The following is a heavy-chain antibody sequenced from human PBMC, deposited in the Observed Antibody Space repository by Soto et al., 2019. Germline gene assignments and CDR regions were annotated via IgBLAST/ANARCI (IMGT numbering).Heavy chain of an antibody. J-gene: IGHJ4*02. D-gene: IGHD3-10*01. Sequence: QITLKESGPTLVKPTQTLTLTCTFSGFSLSTSGVGVGWIRQPPGKALEWLALIYWNDDKRYSPSLKSRLTITKDTSKHQVVLTMTNMDPVDTATYYCAHSPSLYYYGSGPFDYWGQGTLVTVSS. CDR3: AHSPSLYYYGSGPFDY. V-gene: IGHV2-5*01. CDR2: IYWNDDK. CDR1: GFSLSTSGVG.